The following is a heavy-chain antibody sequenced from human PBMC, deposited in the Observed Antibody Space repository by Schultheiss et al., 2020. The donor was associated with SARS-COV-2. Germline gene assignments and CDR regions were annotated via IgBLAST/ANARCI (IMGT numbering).Heavy chain of an antibody. CDR3: ARHNWNYSPPGDY. Sequence: GGSLRLSCQGSGYTFTNYWIGWVRQMPGKGLEWMGIIYPSDSDTRYSPSFQGQVTISADKSISTAYLHWSSLQASDTALYYCARHNWNYSPPGDYWGQGTLVTVSS. CDR1: GYTFTNYW. CDR2: IYPSDSDT. V-gene: IGHV5-51*01. D-gene: IGHD1-7*01. J-gene: IGHJ4*02.